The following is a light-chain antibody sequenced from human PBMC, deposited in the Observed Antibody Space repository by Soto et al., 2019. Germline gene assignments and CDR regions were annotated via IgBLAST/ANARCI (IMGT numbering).Light chain of an antibody. Sequence: MQMTQSPSTLSASVGDRFTITWRASHNIERWMAWYQQKPGKAPSLLIFDASTLHSGVPSRFSGSGSGTDFTLTISSLQPDDFATYYCQQFAISTTFGQGTKVDIK. CDR3: QQFAISTT. V-gene: IGKV1-5*01. CDR2: DAS. CDR1: HNIERW. J-gene: IGKJ1*01.